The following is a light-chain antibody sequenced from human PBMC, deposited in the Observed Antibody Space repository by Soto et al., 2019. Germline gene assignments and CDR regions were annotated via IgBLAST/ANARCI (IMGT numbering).Light chain of an antibody. J-gene: IGLJ2*01. CDR3: SSYAGSNNWV. CDR2: EVT. V-gene: IGLV2-8*01. Sequence: QSALTQPPSASGSPGQSVTISCTGTSSDVGGYNYVSWYQQHPGKAPKLMIYEVTKWPSGVPDRFSGSKSGNTASLTVSGLRAEDEAEYYCSSYAGSNNWVFGGGTKLTVL. CDR1: SSDVGGYNY.